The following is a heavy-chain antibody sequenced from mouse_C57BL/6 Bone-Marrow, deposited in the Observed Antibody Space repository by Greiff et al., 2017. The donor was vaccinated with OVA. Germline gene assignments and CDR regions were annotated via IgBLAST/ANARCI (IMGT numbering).Heavy chain of an antibody. V-gene: IGHV8-8*01. D-gene: IGHD1-1*01. J-gene: IGHJ2*01. Sequence: ESGPGILQPSQTLSLTCSFSGFSLSTFGMGVGWIRQPSGKGLEWLAHIWWDDDKYYNPALKSRLTISKDTSQNLLFLKIANVDTADTATYYCARNRLYYGWYFDYWGQGTTLTVSS. CDR1: GFSLSTFGMG. CDR3: ARNRLYYGWYFDY. CDR2: IWWDDDK.